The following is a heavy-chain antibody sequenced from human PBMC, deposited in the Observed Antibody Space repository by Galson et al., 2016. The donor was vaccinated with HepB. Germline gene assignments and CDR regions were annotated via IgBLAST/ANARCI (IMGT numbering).Heavy chain of an antibody. V-gene: IGHV3-30-3*01. Sequence: SLRLSCAASGFTFSSYAMHWVRQAPGKGLEWVAVISDDGSKRYYADSAKGRFIVSRYNSKNRLYLQMNSLRREDTAVYFCARDHKRITIYGVVPTVSFHCDHWGQGTLVKVSS. CDR3: ARDHKRITIYGVVPTVSFHCDH. CDR1: GFTFSSYA. D-gene: IGHD3-3*01. J-gene: IGHJ4*02. CDR2: ISDDGSKR.